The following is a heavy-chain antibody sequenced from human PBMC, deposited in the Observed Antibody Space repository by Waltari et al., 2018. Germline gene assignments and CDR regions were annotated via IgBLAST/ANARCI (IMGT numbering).Heavy chain of an antibody. V-gene: IGHV4-59*01. CDR1: GGSISSYY. Sequence: QVQLQESGPGLVKPSETLSLTCTVSGGSISSYYWSWIRQPPGQGLEWIGYIYYSGSTTGNPPSKSRVTISVDTSKNHFSLKLSSVTAADTAVYYCARVPPLSVTTHRYYYYGMDVWGQGTTVTVSS. CDR3: ARVPPLSVTTHRYYYYGMDV. J-gene: IGHJ6*02. D-gene: IGHD4-17*01. CDR2: IYYSGST.